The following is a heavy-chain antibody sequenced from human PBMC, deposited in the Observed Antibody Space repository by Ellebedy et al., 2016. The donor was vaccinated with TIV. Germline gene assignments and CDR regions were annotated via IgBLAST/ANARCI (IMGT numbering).Heavy chain of an antibody. V-gene: IGHV2-70*01. CDR3: ARILRGDFVGYSDY. Sequence: SGPTLVKPTQTLTLTCSFSGFSLNTSGMCVTWIRQPPGKALEWLALIDWADDKYYSTSLKTRLTISKDTSKNLAVLTMTNVDPVDTATYYCARILRGDFVGYSDYWGQGTLVTVSS. CDR2: IDWADDK. CDR1: GFSLNTSGMC. J-gene: IGHJ4*02. D-gene: IGHD4-17*01.